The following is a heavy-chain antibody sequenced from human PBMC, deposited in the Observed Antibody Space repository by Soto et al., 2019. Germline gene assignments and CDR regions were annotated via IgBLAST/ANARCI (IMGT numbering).Heavy chain of an antibody. V-gene: IGHV3-23*01. J-gene: IGHJ3*02. CDR1: GFTFRNYA. Sequence: GGSLRLSCAASGFTFRNYAMSWVRQAPGKGLEWVSVVGVNGHTTFYADSVQGRFTISRDNSKNTLYLQMNSLRPEDTAVYYCAKWRASPEQNNAFDIWGQGTMVTVSS. CDR3: AKWRASPEQNNAFDI. D-gene: IGHD1-1*01. CDR2: VGVNGHTT.